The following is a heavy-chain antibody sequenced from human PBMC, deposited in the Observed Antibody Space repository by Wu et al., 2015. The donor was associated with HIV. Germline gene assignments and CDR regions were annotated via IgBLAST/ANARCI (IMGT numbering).Heavy chain of an antibody. CDR1: GYTFTSYG. CDR3: ARGVNSGSYSSH. Sequence: QVQLVQSGAEVKKPGASVKVSCKASGYTFTSYGISWVRQAPGQGLEWMGWISAYNGNTNYAQKFQGRVTMTRNTSISTAYMELSSLRSEDTAVYYCARGVNSGSYSSHWGQGTLVTVSS. CDR2: ISAYNGNT. D-gene: IGHD1-26*01. J-gene: IGHJ4*02. V-gene: IGHV1-18*01.